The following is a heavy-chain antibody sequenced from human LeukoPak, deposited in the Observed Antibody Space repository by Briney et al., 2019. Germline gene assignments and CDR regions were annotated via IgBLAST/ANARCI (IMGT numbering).Heavy chain of an antibody. CDR2: MNPNSGNT. CDR3: ARGHGGTNSVCSNFFYYYYYMDV. J-gene: IGHJ6*03. V-gene: IGHV1-8*01. CDR1: GYTFTSYD. Sequence: GASVKVSCKASGYTFTSYDINWVRQATGQGLEWMGWMNPNSGNTGYAQKFQGRVTMTRNTSISTAYMELSSLRSEATAVYYCARGHGGTNSVCSNFFYYYYYMDVWGKGTTVTVSS. D-gene: IGHD2-8*01.